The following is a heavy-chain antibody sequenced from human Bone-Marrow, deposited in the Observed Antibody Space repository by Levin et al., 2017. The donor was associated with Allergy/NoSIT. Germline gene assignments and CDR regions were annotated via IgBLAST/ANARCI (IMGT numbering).Heavy chain of an antibody. CDR2: IIPIFGTA. V-gene: IGHV1-69*01. Sequence: KISCKASGGTFSSYAISWVRQAPGQGLEWMGGIIPIFGTANYAQKFQGRVTITADESTSTAYMELSSLRSEDTAVYYCARVDRFPSVGAIQYNWFDPWGQGTLVTVSS. J-gene: IGHJ5*02. CDR1: GGTFSSYA. CDR3: ARVDRFPSVGAIQYNWFDP. D-gene: IGHD1-26*01.